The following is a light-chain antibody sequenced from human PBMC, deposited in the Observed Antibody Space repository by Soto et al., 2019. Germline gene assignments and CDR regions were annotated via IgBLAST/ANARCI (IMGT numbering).Light chain of an antibody. Sequence: DIVMTQSPDSLAVSLGERATINCKSSQTVFFSSNNKNYLAWYQQKPGQPPKLLIYWASTRESGVPYRFSGSGSGTDFTLTISSLQAEDVAVYYCQQYYDTTPVTFGGGTKVEIK. CDR3: QQYYDTTPVT. V-gene: IGKV4-1*01. CDR1: QTVFFSSNNKNY. J-gene: IGKJ4*01. CDR2: WAS.